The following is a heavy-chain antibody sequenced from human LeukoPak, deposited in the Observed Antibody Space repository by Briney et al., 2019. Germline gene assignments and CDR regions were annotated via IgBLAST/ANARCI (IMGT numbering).Heavy chain of an antibody. J-gene: IGHJ3*02. Sequence: GASVKVSCKASGYTFSSYGISWVRQAPGQGLEWMGWISAYNGNTNYAQKLQGRVTMTTDTSTSTAYMELRSLKSDDTAVYYCARDHVVATSDAFDIWGQGTMVTVSS. CDR1: GYTFSSYG. V-gene: IGHV1-18*01. CDR3: ARDHVVATSDAFDI. CDR2: ISAYNGNT. D-gene: IGHD5-12*01.